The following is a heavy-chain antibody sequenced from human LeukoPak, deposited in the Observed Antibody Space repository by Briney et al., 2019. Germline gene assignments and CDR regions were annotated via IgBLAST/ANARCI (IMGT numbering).Heavy chain of an antibody. CDR2: IRSKTYGGTT. CDR3: STDYWRLGFDY. J-gene: IGHJ4*02. D-gene: IGHD1-1*01. V-gene: IGHV3-49*03. Sequence: GGSLRLSCTAPGITFGVYGVSWFRQAPGKGLEWIGFIRSKTYGGTTEDAASVRGRFTLSRDDSKNIVYLEMNILRAEDTAVYYCSTDYWRLGFDYWGQGTLVTVSS. CDR1: GITFGVYG.